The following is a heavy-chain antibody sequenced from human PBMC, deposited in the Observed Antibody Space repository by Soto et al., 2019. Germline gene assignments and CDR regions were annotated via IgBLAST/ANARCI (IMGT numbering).Heavy chain of an antibody. Sequence: SQTLSLTCAISGDSVSSNSASWSWIRQSPSRGLEWLGRTYYRSRWYNEYAVSVKSRITINPATSTNQFSLQLDSVTPEDTAVYYCAKGWSAYSYWGQGTLVTVSS. V-gene: IGHV6-1*01. J-gene: IGHJ4*02. CDR2: TYYRSRWYN. CDR1: GDSVSSNSAS. CDR3: AKGWSAYSY. D-gene: IGHD4-4*01.